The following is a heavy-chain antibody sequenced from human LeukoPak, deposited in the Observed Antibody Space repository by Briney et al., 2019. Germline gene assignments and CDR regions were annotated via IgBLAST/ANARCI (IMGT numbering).Heavy chain of an antibody. J-gene: IGHJ4*02. V-gene: IGHV1-69*13. Sequence: ASVKVSCKASGGTFSSYAISWVRQAPGQGLEWMGGIIPIFGTANYAQKFQGRVTITADESTSTAYMELCSLRSEDTAVYYCARGGLGRFLEWFPVGYWGQGTLVTVSS. CDR1: GGTFSSYA. D-gene: IGHD3-3*01. CDR2: IIPIFGTA. CDR3: ARGGLGRFLEWFPVGY.